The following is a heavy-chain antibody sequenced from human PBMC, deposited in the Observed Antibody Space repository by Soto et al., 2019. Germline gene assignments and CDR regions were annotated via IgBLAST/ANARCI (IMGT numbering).Heavy chain of an antibody. D-gene: IGHD2-2*02. CDR3: ARRGYCSSTSCYTVDYYYGMDV. CDR1: GYSFTSYW. V-gene: IGHV5-10-1*01. Sequence: SLKISCTGSGYSFTSYWISWVRQIPGKGLEWMGRIDPSDSYTNYSPSFQGHVTISADKSISTAYLQWSSLKASDTAMYYCARRGYCSSTSCYTVDYYYGMDVWGQGTTVTVSS. CDR2: IDPSDSYT. J-gene: IGHJ6*02.